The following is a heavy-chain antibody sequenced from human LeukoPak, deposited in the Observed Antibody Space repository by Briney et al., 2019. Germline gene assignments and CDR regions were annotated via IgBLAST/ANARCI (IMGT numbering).Heavy chain of an antibody. V-gene: IGHV3-48*01. CDR1: GFIFSSYT. Sequence: GGSLRLSCAASGFIFSSYTMNWVRQAPGRGLEWVSYISSTSSTMLYADSVKGRFTISRDNAKNSLYLQMNSLRAEDTAVYYCAKGQKTKIVATIRGHAFDIWGQGTMVTVSS. CDR2: ISSTSSTM. J-gene: IGHJ3*02. CDR3: AKGQKTKIVATIRGHAFDI. D-gene: IGHD5-12*01.